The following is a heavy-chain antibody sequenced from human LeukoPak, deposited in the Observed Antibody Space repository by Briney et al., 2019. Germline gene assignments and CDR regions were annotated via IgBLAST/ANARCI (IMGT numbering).Heavy chain of an antibody. CDR3: ARVPEYSGYDWALDY. V-gene: IGHV1-69*05. Sequence: GASVKVSCKASGGTFSSYAISWVRQAPGQGLEWMGGIIPIFGTANYAQKFQGRVTITTDESTSTAYMELSSLRSEDTAVYYCARVPEYSGYDWALDYWGQGTLVTVSS. CDR1: GGTFSSYA. J-gene: IGHJ4*02. D-gene: IGHD5-12*01. CDR2: IIPIFGTA.